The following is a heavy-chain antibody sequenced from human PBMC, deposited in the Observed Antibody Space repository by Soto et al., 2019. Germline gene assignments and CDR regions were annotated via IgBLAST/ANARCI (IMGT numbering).Heavy chain of an antibody. CDR2: IYYSGST. V-gene: IGHV4-61*01. CDR1: GGSVSSGSYY. D-gene: IGHD3-9*01. J-gene: IGHJ5*02. Sequence: SETLSLTCTVSGGSVSSGSYYWSWIRQPPGKGLEWIGYIYYSGSTNYNPSLKRRVTISVDTSKNQFSLKLSSVTAADTAVYYCARGMTYFDWLLTNWFDPWGQGNLVTVSS. CDR3: ARGMTYFDWLLTNWFDP.